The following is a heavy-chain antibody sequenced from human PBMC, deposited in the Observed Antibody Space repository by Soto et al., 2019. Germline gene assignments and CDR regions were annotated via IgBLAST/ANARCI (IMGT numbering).Heavy chain of an antibody. CDR1: GYTFTSYD. CDR2: MNPNSGNT. V-gene: IGHV1-8*01. Sequence: GASVKVSCKASGYTFTSYDINWVRLATGQGLEWMGWMNPNSGNTAYAQKFQGRVTITRDTSASTAYMELSSLRSEDTAVYYCARAVAVAADFDYWGQGTLVTVSS. J-gene: IGHJ4*02. CDR3: ARAVAVAADFDY. D-gene: IGHD6-19*01.